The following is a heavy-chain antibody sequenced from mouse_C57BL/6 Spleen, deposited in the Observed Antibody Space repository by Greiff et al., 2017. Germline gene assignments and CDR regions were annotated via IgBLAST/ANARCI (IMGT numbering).Heavy chain of an antibody. V-gene: IGHV7-3*01. Sequence: DVQLVESGGGLVQPGGSLSLSCAASGFTFTDYYMSWVRQPPGKALEWLGFIRNKANGYTTEYSASVKGRFTISRDNSQSILYLQMNALRAEDSATYYCARSSALYYGNYGWFAYWGQGTLVTVSA. D-gene: IGHD2-1*01. CDR2: IRNKANGYTT. J-gene: IGHJ3*01. CDR3: ARSSALYYGNYGWFAY. CDR1: GFTFTDYY.